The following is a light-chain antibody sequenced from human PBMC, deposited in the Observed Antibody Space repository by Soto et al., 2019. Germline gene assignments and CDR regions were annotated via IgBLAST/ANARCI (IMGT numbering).Light chain of an antibody. V-gene: IGLV2-14*01. CDR2: EVS. CDR1: SSDVGGYNY. J-gene: IGLJ1*01. Sequence: QSALTQPASVSGSPGQSIPISCTGTSSDVGGYNYVSWYQQHPGKAPKLMIYEVSNRPSGVSNRFSGSTSGNTASLTISGLQSEDEADYYCSSYTSSSIDYVCGTGTKVTVL. CDR3: SSYTSSSIDYV.